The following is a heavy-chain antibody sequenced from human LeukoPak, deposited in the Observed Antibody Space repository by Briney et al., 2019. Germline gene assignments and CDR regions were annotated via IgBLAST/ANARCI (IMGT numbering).Heavy chain of an antibody. D-gene: IGHD5-24*01. CDR2: INPSGGGT. Sequence: VASVKVSCKASGYTFTSYHMHWARQAPGHGLEWMGLINPSGGGTSYAQKFQGRVTMTSDTSTSTVYMELSSLRSEDTAVYYCARARVMATIRPYFDYWGQGTLVIVSS. J-gene: IGHJ4*02. CDR3: ARARVMATIRPYFDY. CDR1: GYTFTSYH. V-gene: IGHV1-46*01.